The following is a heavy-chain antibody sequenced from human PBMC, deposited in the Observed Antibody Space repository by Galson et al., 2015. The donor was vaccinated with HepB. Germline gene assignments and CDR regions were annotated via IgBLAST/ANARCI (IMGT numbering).Heavy chain of an antibody. D-gene: IGHD4-17*01. J-gene: IGHJ4*02. Sequence: PALVKPTQTLTLPCTLSGFSLRSAAVGVGWIRQPPGKALEWLGVIYWDDDKRYSDSPSLKTRLTINKDTSGNQVVLMMTNIDPLDTATYYCAHSVADYGDYLNFDNWGQGTLVTVSS. CDR3: AHSVADYGDYLNFDN. CDR2: IYWDDDK. CDR1: GFSLRSAAVG. V-gene: IGHV2-5*02.